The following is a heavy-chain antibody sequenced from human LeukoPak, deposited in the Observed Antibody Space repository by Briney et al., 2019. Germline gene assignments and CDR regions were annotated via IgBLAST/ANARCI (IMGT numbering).Heavy chain of an antibody. J-gene: IGHJ6*03. CDR2: IYYSGST. Sequence: SETLSLTCTVSGGSISSYYWSWIRQPPGKGLEWIGYIYYSGSTNYNPSLKSRVTISVDTSKNQFSLKLSSVTAADTAVYYCARCNSDFWSGYYQHYYYYYYMDVWGKGTTVTVSS. V-gene: IGHV4-59*01. D-gene: IGHD3-3*01. CDR3: ARCNSDFWSGYYQHYYYYYYMDV. CDR1: GGSISSYY.